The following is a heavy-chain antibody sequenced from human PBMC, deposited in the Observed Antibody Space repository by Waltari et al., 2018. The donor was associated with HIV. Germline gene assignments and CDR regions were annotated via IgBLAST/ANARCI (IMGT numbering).Heavy chain of an antibody. D-gene: IGHD2-8*01. Sequence: EVQLVESGGGWVQPGGSLRFSCAASGFTFRLYWMSWVRQAPGKGLEWGAKIKQEGSEKHYVDSVKGRFTISRDNAKKSRYLQMSSLRAEDTAVYYCARMGLMMYAIGALDIWGQGTMVTVSS. V-gene: IGHV3-7*01. CDR1: GFTFRLYW. CDR2: IKQEGSEK. CDR3: ARMGLMMYAIGALDI. J-gene: IGHJ3*02.